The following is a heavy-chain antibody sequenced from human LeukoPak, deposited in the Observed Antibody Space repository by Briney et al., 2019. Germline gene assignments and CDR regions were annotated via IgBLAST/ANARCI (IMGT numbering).Heavy chain of an antibody. V-gene: IGHV3-74*01. Sequence: GGSLRLSCAASGFTFSSYWMHWVRHAPGKGLVWVSRTNSDGKTTRYADSAKGRFTISRDNAKNSLYLQVNSLRAEDTAMYYCARDALGYCSGGRCYSPFDFWGQGTLVTVSS. D-gene: IGHD2-15*01. J-gene: IGHJ4*02. CDR1: GFTFSSYW. CDR2: TNSDGKTT. CDR3: ARDALGYCSGGRCYSPFDF.